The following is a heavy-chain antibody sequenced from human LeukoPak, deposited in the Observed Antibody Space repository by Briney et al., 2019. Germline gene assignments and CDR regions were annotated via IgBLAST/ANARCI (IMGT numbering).Heavy chain of an antibody. V-gene: IGHV3-9*03. J-gene: IGHJ3*01. CDR1: GFTFDDYA. Sequence: GGSLRLSCAASGFTFDDYAMHWVRQAPGKGLEGVSGISWNSGSIGYADSVKGRFTISRDNAKNSLYLQMNSLRAEDMACYYCAKKQGDAFDFWGQGKIVIVSS. CDR3: AKKQGDAFDF. CDR2: ISWNSGSI.